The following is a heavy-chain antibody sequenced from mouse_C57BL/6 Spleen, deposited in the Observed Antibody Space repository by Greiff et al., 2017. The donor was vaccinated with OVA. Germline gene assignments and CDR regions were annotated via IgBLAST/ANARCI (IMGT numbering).Heavy chain of an antibody. CDR2: IDPANGNP. V-gene: IGHV14-3*01. CDR1: GFNIKNTY. CDR3: ARVDYYVSSSYYAMDY. Sequence: VQLQQSVAELVRPGASVKLSCTASGFNIKNTYMHWVKQRPEQGLEWIGRIDPANGNPKYAPKFQGNATITADTSSNTAYLQLSSLTSEDTAIYYCARVDYYVSSSYYAMDYWGQGTSVTVSS. D-gene: IGHD1-1*01. J-gene: IGHJ4*01.